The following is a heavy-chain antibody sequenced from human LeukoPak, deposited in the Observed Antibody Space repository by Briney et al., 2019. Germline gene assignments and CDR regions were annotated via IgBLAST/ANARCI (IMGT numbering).Heavy chain of an antibody. CDR3: ARAAGVPESYYYYYMDV. Sequence: ASVKVSCKASGYSFTSHYMHWVRQAPGQGLEWLGLINPSGSSTLYAQKFQGRVTMTRDMSTTTDYMELSSLRSEDMAVYYCARAAGVPESYYYYYMDVWGKGTTVTVSS. CDR2: INPSGSST. V-gene: IGHV1-46*01. CDR1: GYSFTSHY. J-gene: IGHJ6*03. D-gene: IGHD6-13*01.